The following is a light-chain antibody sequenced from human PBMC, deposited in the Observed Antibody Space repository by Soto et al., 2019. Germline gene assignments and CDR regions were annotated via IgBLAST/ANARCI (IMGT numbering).Light chain of an antibody. CDR1: QTVSNIY. J-gene: IGKJ2*01. CDR2: ETS. CDR3: QQFGTSPYT. V-gene: IGKV3-20*01. Sequence: EILLTQSPGTLSLSPGDRATLSCRASQTVSNIYLVWHQQRPGQAPRLLIYETSIRASGIPDRFSGSGSETDFTLTISRLEPEDFAVYWCQQFGTSPYTFGQGTKVEIK.